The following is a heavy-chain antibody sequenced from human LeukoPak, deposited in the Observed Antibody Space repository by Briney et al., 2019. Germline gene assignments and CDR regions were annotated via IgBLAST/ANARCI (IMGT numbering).Heavy chain of an antibody. CDR2: IRYDGSNK. CDR1: GFTFSSYG. CDR3: AKGFYYDSSGYPFFDY. D-gene: IGHD3-22*01. V-gene: IGHV3-30*02. Sequence: GGSLRLSCAASGFTFSSYGMHWVRQAPGKGLEWVAFIRYDGSNKYYADSVKGRFTISRDNSKNTLYLQMNSLRAGDTAVYYCAKGFYYDSSGYPFFDYWGQGTLVTVSS. J-gene: IGHJ4*02.